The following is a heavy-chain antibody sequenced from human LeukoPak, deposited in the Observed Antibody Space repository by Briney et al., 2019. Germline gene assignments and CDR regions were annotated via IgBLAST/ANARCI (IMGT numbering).Heavy chain of an antibody. V-gene: IGHV3-30-3*01. CDR2: ISYDGSNK. Sequence: SCKASGYTFSGYAMHWVRQAPGKGLEWVAVISYDGSNKYYADSVKGRFTISRDNSKNTLYLQMNSLRAEDTAVYYCARALRPGDGYNYRWNYFDYWGQGTLVTVSS. D-gene: IGHD5-24*01. CDR3: ARALRPGDGYNYRWNYFDY. J-gene: IGHJ4*02. CDR1: GYTFSGYA.